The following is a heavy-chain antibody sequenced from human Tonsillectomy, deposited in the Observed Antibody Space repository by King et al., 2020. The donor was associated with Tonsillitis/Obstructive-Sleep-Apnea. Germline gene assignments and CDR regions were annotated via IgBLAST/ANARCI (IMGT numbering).Heavy chain of an antibody. V-gene: IGHV4-59*01. J-gene: IGHJ3*02. CDR3: AREALDAFDI. Sequence: VQLQESGPGLVKPSETLSLTCTVSGGSISSYYWSWIRQPPGKGLEWIGYIDYSGSTNYNPSPKSRVTISVDTSKNQFSLKLSSVTAADTAVYYCAREALDAFDIWGQGTMVTVSS. CDR2: IDYSGST. CDR1: GGSISSYY.